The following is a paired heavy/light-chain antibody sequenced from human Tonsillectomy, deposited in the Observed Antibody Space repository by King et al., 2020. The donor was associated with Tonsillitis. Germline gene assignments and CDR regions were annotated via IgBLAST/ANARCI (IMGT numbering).Light chain of an antibody. CDR1: NIGSKS. J-gene: IGLJ1*01. CDR3: QVWDSSTVLFV. V-gene: IGLV3-21*02. Sequence: SYVLTQPPSVSVAPGQTARITCGGDNIGSKSVHWYQQRPGQAPVLVIYDDDDRPSGIPERFSGSNSGNTATLTISRVEAGDEADYYCQVWDSSTVLFVFATGTKVNVL. CDR2: DDD.
Heavy chain of an antibody. J-gene: IGHJ2*01. Sequence: QLQLQESGPGLVKPSETLSLTCSVSGASVTSSRYSWAWIRQSPGTGLEWIGSVSNSGNTYYSPALKGRVTMSVATSENQFSLNLNSITAADTAVYFCARQWIPYSVSRPDYWYFDLWGRGTLVTVSS. CDR2: VSNSGNT. V-gene: IGHV4-39*01. CDR3: ARQWIPYSVSRPDYWYFDL. CDR1: GASVTSSRYS. D-gene: IGHD5-18*01.